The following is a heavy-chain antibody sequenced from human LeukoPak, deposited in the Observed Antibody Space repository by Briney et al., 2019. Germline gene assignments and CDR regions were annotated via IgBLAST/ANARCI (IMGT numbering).Heavy chain of an antibody. CDR2: MNPNSGNT. V-gene: IGHV1-8*01. Sequence: ASVKVSCKASGYTFTSYDINWVRQATGQRLEWMGWMNPNSGNTGYAQKFQGRVTMTRNTSISTAYMELSSLRSEDTAVYYCARGNRNGHDDAFDIWGQGTMVTVSS. CDR3: ARGNRNGHDDAFDI. CDR1: GYTFTSYD. J-gene: IGHJ3*02. D-gene: IGHD1-14*01.